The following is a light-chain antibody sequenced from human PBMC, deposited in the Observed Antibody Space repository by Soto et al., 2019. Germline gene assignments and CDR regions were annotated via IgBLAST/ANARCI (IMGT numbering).Light chain of an antibody. CDR1: QSISSW. J-gene: IGKJ3*01. CDR2: KAS. CDR3: QTSFT. V-gene: IGKV1-5*03. Sequence: DIQMTQSPSTLSASVGDRVTITCRASQSISSWLAWYQQKPGKAPKLLIYKASSLESGVPSRFSGSGSGTEFTLTISSLQPDDFATYYCQTSFTFGPGTKVDIK.